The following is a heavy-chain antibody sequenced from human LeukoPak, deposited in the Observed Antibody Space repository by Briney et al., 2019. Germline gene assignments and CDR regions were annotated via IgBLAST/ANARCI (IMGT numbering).Heavy chain of an antibody. V-gene: IGHV3-23*01. Sequence: GGSLRLSWAASGFTFSSYAMSWVRQAPGKGLEWVSAVSSSGDTTYYADSVKGRFTISRDNSKNTMFLQTNSLRAVDTAVYFCAKAGDGSYYDSRGYYFDFWGQGTLVTVSS. CDR3: AKAGDGSYYDSRGYYFDF. D-gene: IGHD3-22*01. CDR1: GFTFSSYA. CDR2: VSSSGDTT. J-gene: IGHJ4*02.